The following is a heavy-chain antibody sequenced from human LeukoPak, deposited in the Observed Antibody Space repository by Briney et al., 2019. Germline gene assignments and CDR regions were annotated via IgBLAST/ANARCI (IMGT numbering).Heavy chain of an antibody. J-gene: IGHJ4*02. Sequence: GASVKVSCKASGYTFTSYGISWVRQAPGQGLEWMGWISAYNGNTSYAQKLQGRVTMTTDTSTSTAYMELRSLRSDDTAVYYCAREGFYDSSGYYPDYWGQGTLVTVSS. CDR1: GYTFTSYG. D-gene: IGHD3-22*01. CDR3: AREGFYDSSGYYPDY. V-gene: IGHV1-18*01. CDR2: ISAYNGNT.